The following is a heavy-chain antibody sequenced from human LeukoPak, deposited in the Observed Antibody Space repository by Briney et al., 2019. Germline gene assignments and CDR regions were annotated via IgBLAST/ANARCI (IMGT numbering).Heavy chain of an antibody. V-gene: IGHV3-30*03. CDR2: ISYDGSNK. J-gene: IGHJ4*02. Sequence: PGRSLRLSCAASGFTFSSYGMHWVRQAPGKGLEWVAVISYDGSNKYYADSVKGRFTISRDNSKNTLYLQMNSLRAEDTAVYYCARRSSSQDFDSWGQGTLVTVSS. CDR1: GFTFSSYG. CDR3: ARRSSSQDFDS. D-gene: IGHD2-2*01.